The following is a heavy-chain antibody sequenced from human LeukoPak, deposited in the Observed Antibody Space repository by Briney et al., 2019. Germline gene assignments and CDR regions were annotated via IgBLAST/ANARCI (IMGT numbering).Heavy chain of an antibody. CDR3: AKKMGPNYGDFDY. CDR2: ISDSGSST. CDR1: GFTFSSYG. V-gene: IGHV3-23*01. Sequence: PGGSLRLSCAASGFTFSSYGMSWVRQAPGKGLEGVSAISDSGSSTYYADSVKGRFTISRDNSKNTQYLQMNSLRAEDTAVYYCAKKMGPNYGDFDYWGQGTLVTVSS. D-gene: IGHD4-17*01. J-gene: IGHJ4*02.